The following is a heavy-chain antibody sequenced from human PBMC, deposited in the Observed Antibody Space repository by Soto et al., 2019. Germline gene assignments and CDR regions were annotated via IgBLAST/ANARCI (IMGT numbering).Heavy chain of an antibody. CDR1: GYTFTGYY. J-gene: IGHJ6*02. V-gene: IGHV1-2*04. CDR3: ARVLGYCSGGSCYNKGYAIDV. Sequence: QVQLVQSGAEVKKPGASVKVSCKASGYTFTGYYMQWVRQAPGQGLEWMGWINPNSGGTNYAQKFQGWVTMTRDTSISTAYMELSRLRSDDTAVYYCARVLGYCSGGSCYNKGYAIDVWSQGTTVTVSS. D-gene: IGHD2-15*01. CDR2: INPNSGGT.